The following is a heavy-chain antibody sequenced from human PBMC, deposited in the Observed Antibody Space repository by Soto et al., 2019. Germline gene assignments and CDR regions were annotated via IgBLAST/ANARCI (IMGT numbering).Heavy chain of an antibody. D-gene: IGHD2-15*01. CDR2: INAGNGNT. CDR3: ARDRLYCSGGRCRQNWFDP. Sequence: ASVKVSCKASGYTFTSYAMHWVRQAPGQRLEWMGWINAGNGNTKYSQKFQGRVTITRDTSASTAYMELSSLRSEDTAVYYCARDRLYCSGGRCRQNWFDPWGQGTLVTVSS. V-gene: IGHV1-3*01. CDR1: GYTFTSYA. J-gene: IGHJ5*02.